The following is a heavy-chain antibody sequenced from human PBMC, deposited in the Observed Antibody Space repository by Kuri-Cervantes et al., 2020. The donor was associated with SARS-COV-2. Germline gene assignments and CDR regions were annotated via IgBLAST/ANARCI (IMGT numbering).Heavy chain of an antibody. V-gene: IGHV1-45*01. Sequence: SVKVSCKASGDSFDYRFLHWVRQAPGQPLERMGWITPFNGNTNYAQRFQDRVTITRDRSMSTAYMELSSLRSDDTAMYYCARSGPGAISREDGACDIWGQGTIVTVSS. CDR3: ARSGPGAISREDGACDI. CDR1: GDSFDYRF. D-gene: IGHD5-24*01. CDR2: ITPFNGNT. J-gene: IGHJ3*02.